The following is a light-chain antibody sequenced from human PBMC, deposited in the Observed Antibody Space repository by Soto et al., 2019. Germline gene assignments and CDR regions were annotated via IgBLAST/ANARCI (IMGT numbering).Light chain of an antibody. CDR1: QSISSY. Sequence: DIRMTHSPSSVSASVGDRVTITCRASQSISSYLNWYQQKPGKAPTLLIYAASSLQSGVPSRFSGSGSGTDFTLTMSSLHPEDFATYYSQRCYSTLCTLGLGTMFYIK. V-gene: IGKV1-39*01. J-gene: IGKJ3*01. CDR3: QRCYSTLCT. CDR2: AAS.